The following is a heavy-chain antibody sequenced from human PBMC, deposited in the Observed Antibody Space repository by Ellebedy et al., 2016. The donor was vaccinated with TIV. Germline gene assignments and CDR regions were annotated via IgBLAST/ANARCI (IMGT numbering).Heavy chain of an antibody. Sequence: GSLRLSXTVSGGSFTSYYWSWIRQSAGKGLEWIVRIFMSGSTSYNPSLKNRVTMSVDASTTQLSLNLSSVTAADTAVYFCARLRQSRDRSHWYFDLWGRGTLVTVSS. CDR1: GGSFTSYY. V-gene: IGHV4-4*07. CDR2: IFMSGST. J-gene: IGHJ2*01. D-gene: IGHD1-14*01. CDR3: ARLRQSRDRSHWYFDL.